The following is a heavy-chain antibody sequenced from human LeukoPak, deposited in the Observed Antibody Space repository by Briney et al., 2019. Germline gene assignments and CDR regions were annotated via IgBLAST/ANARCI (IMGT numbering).Heavy chain of an antibody. CDR2: IYPGDSDT. D-gene: IGHD2-15*01. Sequence: GESLKISCKGSGYSFTSYWIGWVRQMPGKGLEWMGIIYPGDSDTRYSPSFQGQVTISADKSISTAYLQWSSLKASDTAMYYCARHVRWQPLHYYMDVWGKGTTVTVSS. CDR3: ARHVRWQPLHYYMDV. V-gene: IGHV5-51*01. J-gene: IGHJ6*03. CDR1: GYSFTSYW.